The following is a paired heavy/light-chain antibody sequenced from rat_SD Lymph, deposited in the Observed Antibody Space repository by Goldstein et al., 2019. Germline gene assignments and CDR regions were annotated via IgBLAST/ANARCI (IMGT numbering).Heavy chain of an antibody. CDR1: GFTFSDYN. CDR2: IIYDGSRT. D-gene: IGHD4-3*01. V-gene: IGHV5S10*01. Sequence: EVQLVESGGGLVQPGRSLKLSCAASGFTFSDYNMAWVRQAPKKGLEWVATIIYDGSRTYYRDSVKGRFTISRDNAKSTLYLQMDSLRSEDTATYYCATHGGDYWGQGVMVTVSS. J-gene: IGHJ2*01. CDR3: ATHGGDY.
Light chain of an antibody. CDR3: LQYDEYPFT. J-gene: IGKJ4*01. CDR2: RAT. Sequence: DIQMTQSPSSMSVSLGDTVTITCRASQDVGIYVNWFQQKPGKSPRRMIYRATNLADGVPSRFSGSRSGSDYSLTISSLESEDVADYHCLQYDEYPFTFGSGTKLEIK. CDR1: QDVGIY. V-gene: IGKV14S9*01.